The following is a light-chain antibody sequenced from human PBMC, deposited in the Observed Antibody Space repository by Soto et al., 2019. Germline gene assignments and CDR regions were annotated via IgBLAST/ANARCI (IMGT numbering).Light chain of an antibody. CDR2: GAS. CDR3: QQYGSSLT. J-gene: IGKJ5*01. Sequence: EIVLTQSPATLSLSPGERATLSRRASQSVSSYLAWYQQIPGQAPRLLIYGASSRATGIPDRLSGRGSGTDFTLTISRLEPEDSAVYYCQQYGSSLTFGQGTRLEIK. CDR1: QSVSSY. V-gene: IGKV3-20*01.